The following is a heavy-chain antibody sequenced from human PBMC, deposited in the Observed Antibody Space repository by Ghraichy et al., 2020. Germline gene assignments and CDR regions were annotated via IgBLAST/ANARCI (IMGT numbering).Heavy chain of an antibody. CDR1: GFTFSNYA. CDR3: ARDDSSGWYRSPYYFDY. D-gene: IGHD6-19*01. V-gene: IGHV3-21*01. CDR2: ISSSSSYL. Sequence: GGSLRLSCAASGFTFSNYAMNWVRQASRKGLEWVSSISSSSSYLYYADSVKGLFTISRDNAKNSLYLQMNSLRAEDTAVYYCARDDSSGWYRSPYYFDYWGQGTLVTVSS. J-gene: IGHJ4*02.